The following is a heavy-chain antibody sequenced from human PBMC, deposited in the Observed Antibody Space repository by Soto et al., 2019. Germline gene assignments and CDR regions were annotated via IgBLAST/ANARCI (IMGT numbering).Heavy chain of an antibody. CDR3: ARVNLVGVTPTFDY. CDR1: GFTFSSYG. D-gene: IGHD1-26*01. Sequence: QVQLVESGGGVVQPGRSLRLSCAASGFTFSSYGMHWVRQAPGKGLEWVAVIWYDGSNKYYADSVKGRFTISRDNSKNTLYLQMNSLRAEDTAVYYCARVNLVGVTPTFDYWGQGTLVTVSS. V-gene: IGHV3-33*01. J-gene: IGHJ4*02. CDR2: IWYDGSNK.